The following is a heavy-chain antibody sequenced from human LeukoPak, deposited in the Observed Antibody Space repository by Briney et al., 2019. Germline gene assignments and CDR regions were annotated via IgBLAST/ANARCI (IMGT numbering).Heavy chain of an antibody. CDR2: IGTAADT. V-gene: IGHV3-13*01. J-gene: IGHJ4*02. Sequence: PGGSLRLSCAASGFTFSNYDMHWVRQATGKGLEWVSAIGTAADTFYPGSVKGRFTMSRDNAKNTLYLQMNSLRAEDTAVYYCVRDSNYHPDCWGQGTLVTVSS. CDR3: VRDSNYHPDC. CDR1: GFTFSNYD. D-gene: IGHD4-11*01.